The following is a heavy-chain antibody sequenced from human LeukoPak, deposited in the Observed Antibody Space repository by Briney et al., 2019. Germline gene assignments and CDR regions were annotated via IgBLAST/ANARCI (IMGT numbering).Heavy chain of an antibody. D-gene: IGHD6-19*01. V-gene: IGHV3-64*01. CDR2: ISSNGGST. CDR3: ARGEAVAGTEFDY. CDR1: GFTFSSYA. J-gene: IGHJ4*02. Sequence: GGSLRLSCAASGFTFSSYAMHWVRQAPGKGLEYVSAISSNGGSTYYATSVKGRFTISRDNSKNTLYLQMGSLRAEDMAVYYCARGEAVAGTEFDYWGQGTLVTVSS.